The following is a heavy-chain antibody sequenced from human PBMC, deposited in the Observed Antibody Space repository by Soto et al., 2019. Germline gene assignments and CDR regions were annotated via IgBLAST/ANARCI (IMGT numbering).Heavy chain of an antibody. D-gene: IGHD2-2*01. J-gene: IGHJ4*02. V-gene: IGHV3-23*01. Sequence: DVQLLESGGGLLVQPGGSLRLSCAASGFTFSSYAMSWVRQAPGKGLEWVSGISGSGSSTYYVDSVKGRFTISRDNSNKTLSLKMNSLRADDTAVYYCAKGDRNQPAVFDYWGQGTLVTVSS. CDR3: AKGDRNQPAVFDY. CDR2: ISGSGSST. CDR1: GFTFSSYA.